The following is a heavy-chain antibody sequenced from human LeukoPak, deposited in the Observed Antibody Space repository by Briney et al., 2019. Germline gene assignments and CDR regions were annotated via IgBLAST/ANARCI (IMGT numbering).Heavy chain of an antibody. Sequence: PGGSLRLTCAASGFTLPTYWMSWVRQAPGKGLEWVANIKEDGSEKHYVDSVKGRFTISGDNPKEPIYLQMNSLRAEDTAVYYCARLGRSFFYDSSGAHYYYYMDVWGKGTTVIVSS. CDR2: IKEDGSEK. CDR3: ARLGRSFFYDSSGAHYYYYMDV. CDR1: GFTLPTYW. D-gene: IGHD3-22*01. V-gene: IGHV3-7*01. J-gene: IGHJ6*03.